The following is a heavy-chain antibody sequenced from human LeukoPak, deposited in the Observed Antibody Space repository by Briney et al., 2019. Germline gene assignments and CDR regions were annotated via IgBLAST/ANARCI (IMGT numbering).Heavy chain of an antibody. Sequence: GGSLRLSCAASGFIFEDNGMSWVRQAPGKGLVWVSRINSDGSSTSYADSVKGRFTISRDNAKNTLYLQMNSLRAEDTAVYYCARSWMGGSGSYYLAGDWYFDLWGRGTLVTVSS. CDR2: INSDGSST. D-gene: IGHD3-10*01. J-gene: IGHJ2*01. CDR1: GFIFEDNG. CDR3: ARSWMGGSGSYYLAGDWYFDL. V-gene: IGHV3-74*01.